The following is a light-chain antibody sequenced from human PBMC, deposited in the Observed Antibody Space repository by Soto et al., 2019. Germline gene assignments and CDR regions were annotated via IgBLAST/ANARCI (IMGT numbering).Light chain of an antibody. J-gene: IGLJ3*02. CDR2: EVS. CDR3: SSFTTTSTWV. Sequence: QSVLTQPPSVSGSPGRSVTISCTGTSSDVGSYNRVSWYQQPPGTAPKLMIYEVSNRPSGVPDRFSGSKSGNTASLTISGLRAEDEADYYCSSFTTTSTWVFGGGTKVTVL. V-gene: IGLV2-18*02. CDR1: SSDVGSYNR.